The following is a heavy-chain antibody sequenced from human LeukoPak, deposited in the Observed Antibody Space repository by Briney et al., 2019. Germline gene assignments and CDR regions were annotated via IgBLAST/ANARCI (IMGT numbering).Heavy chain of an antibody. CDR2: ISGSGGST. CDR3: ARPRNYDFWSGYYQTDAFDI. CDR1: GFTFSSYA. D-gene: IGHD3-3*01. J-gene: IGHJ3*02. V-gene: IGHV3-23*01. Sequence: GGSLRLSCAASGFTFSSYAMSWVRQAPGKGLEWVSAISGSGGSTYYADSVKGRFTISRDNSKNTLYLQMNSLRAEDTAVYYCARPRNYDFWSGYYQTDAFDIWGQGTMVTVSS.